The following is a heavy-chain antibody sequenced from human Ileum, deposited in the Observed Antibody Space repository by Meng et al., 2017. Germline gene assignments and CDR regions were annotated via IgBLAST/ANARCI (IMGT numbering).Heavy chain of an antibody. D-gene: IGHD2-15*01. CDR1: GGSINSYVW. Sequence: HVPLKEAGPGLGQPSGTLSLPCAVSGGSINSYVWWSWVRQAPGKGLEWIGEIYPGGSINYNPSLKSRVTISADTSKNQFSLSLDSVTAADTAVYYCVRNDYCSGGTCYPHFDYWGQGTLVTVSS. CDR3: VRNDYCSGGTCYPHFDY. CDR2: IYPGGSI. V-gene: IGHV4-4*02. J-gene: IGHJ4*02.